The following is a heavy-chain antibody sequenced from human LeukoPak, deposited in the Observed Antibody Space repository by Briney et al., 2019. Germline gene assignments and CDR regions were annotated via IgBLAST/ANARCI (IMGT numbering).Heavy chain of an antibody. V-gene: IGHV2-5*02. CDR1: GFSLSTSEVG. D-gene: IGHD1-26*01. Sequence: SGPTLVKPTQTLTLTCTFSGFSLSTSEVGVGWIRQPPGKALDWLALIYWDDDERYSPSLKSRLTITKDTSKNQVVLTMTNMDPVDTGTYYCARRVGAAPFDYWGQGTLVTVSS. CDR2: IYWDDDE. J-gene: IGHJ4*02. CDR3: ARRVGAAPFDY.